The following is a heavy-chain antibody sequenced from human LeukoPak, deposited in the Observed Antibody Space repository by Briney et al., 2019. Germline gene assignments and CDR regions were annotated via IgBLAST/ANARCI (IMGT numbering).Heavy chain of an antibody. V-gene: IGHV4-4*07. CDR1: GGSISSYY. D-gene: IGHD5-24*01. J-gene: IGHJ4*02. CDR3: ARYVPHGYYFDF. Sequence: PSETLSLTCTVSGGSISSYYWSWIRQPAGKGLEWIGRIYSSGSTNYNPSLKSRVTMSVDTSKNQLFLKLSSVTAADTAVYYRARYVPHGYYFDFWGQGTLVTVSS. CDR2: IYSSGST.